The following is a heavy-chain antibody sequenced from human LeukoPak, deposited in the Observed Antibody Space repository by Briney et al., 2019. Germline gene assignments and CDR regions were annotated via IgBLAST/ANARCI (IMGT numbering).Heavy chain of an antibody. J-gene: IGHJ4*02. CDR3: ARRHKDWELFDY. D-gene: IGHD1-26*01. CDR2: IYSGGRT. Sequence: PGGSLRLSCVASGFTVSSNYMSWVRQAPGKGLEWVSVIYSGGRTYYADSVKGRFTISRDNSKNTLYLQMNSLRAEDTAMYYCARRHKDWELFDYWGQGTLVTVSS. V-gene: IGHV3-53*01. CDR1: GFTVSSNY.